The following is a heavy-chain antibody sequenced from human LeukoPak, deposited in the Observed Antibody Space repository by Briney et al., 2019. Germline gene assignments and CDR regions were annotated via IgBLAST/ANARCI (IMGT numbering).Heavy chain of an antibody. J-gene: IGHJ6*02. V-gene: IGHV1-2*02. D-gene: IGHD3-22*01. CDR1: GYTFTGYY. Sequence: GASVKVSCKASGYTFTGYYMHWVRQAPGQGLEWMGWINPNSGGTNYAQKFQGRVTMTRDTSISTAYMELSRLRSDDTAVYYCARAGGYYYDSSGYYPMSDYYYYGMDVWGQGTTVTVSS. CDR2: INPNSGGT. CDR3: ARAGGYYYDSSGYYPMSDYYYYGMDV.